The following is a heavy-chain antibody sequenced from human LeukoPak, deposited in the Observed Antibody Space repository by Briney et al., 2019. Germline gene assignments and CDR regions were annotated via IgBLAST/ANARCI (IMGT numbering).Heavy chain of an antibody. CDR1: GFSFSTYW. CDR3: ARDSFFTSGSYGGGYYGMDV. CDR2: ISSSSSYI. Sequence: PGGSLRLSCAASGFSFSTYWMTWVRQAPGKGLEWVSSISSSSSYIYYADSVKGRFTISRDNAKNSLYLQMNSLRAEDTAVYYCARDSFFTSGSYGGGYYGMDVWGQGTTVTVSS. V-gene: IGHV3-21*01. D-gene: IGHD3-10*01. J-gene: IGHJ6*02.